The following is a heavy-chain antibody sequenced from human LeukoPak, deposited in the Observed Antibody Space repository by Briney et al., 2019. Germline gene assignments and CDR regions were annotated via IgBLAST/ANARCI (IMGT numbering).Heavy chain of an antibody. V-gene: IGHV1-2*06. J-gene: IGHJ6*03. D-gene: IGHD6-19*01. Sequence: ASVKVSCKASGYIFTDYSMHWVRQAPGQGLEWMGRINPNTGGTNYVQKFQGRVTMTRDTSISTAYMELSRLISDDTAVYYCARGAGTIYYYYYYMDVWGKGTTVTVSS. CDR2: INPNTGGT. CDR3: ARGAGTIYYYYYYMDV. CDR1: GYIFTDYS.